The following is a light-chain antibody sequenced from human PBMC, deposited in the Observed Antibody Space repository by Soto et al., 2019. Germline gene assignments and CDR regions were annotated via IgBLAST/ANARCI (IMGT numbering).Light chain of an antibody. CDR3: QQYNSVFLT. J-gene: IGKJ4*01. CDR2: DAS. CDR1: QGISNH. V-gene: IGKV1-27*01. Sequence: DIEMTQSPSSLSASVGDRVTITCRASQGISNHLAWYQQKPGKVPKVLIYDASTLQSGVSYRFGGSGSGTDFALTISSLQTEDVAIYYCQQYNSVFLTFGGGTKVHIK.